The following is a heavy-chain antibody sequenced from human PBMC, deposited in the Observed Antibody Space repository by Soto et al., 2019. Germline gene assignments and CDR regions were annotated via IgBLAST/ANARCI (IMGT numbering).Heavy chain of an antibody. CDR2: IYYSGST. J-gene: IGHJ3*02. Sequence: PSETLSRTCPVSGGYISRYYWSWIRQPPGKGPEWIGYIYYSGSTNYNPSLKSRVTISVDTSKNHFPLKLSSVTAADTAVYYCARGRQQLDNHHAFDILGQGTMVTVSS. CDR3: ARGRQQLDNHHAFDI. D-gene: IGHD6-13*01. CDR1: GGYISRYY. V-gene: IGHV4-59*01.